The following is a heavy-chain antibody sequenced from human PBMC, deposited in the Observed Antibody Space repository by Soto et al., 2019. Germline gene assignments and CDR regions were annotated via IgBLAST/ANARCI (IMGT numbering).Heavy chain of an antibody. J-gene: IGHJ6*02. CDR1: GYTFTSYG. CDR3: ARDSITIFGGGRGMDV. Sequence: QVQLVQSGAEVKKPGASVKVSCKASGYTFTSYGISWVRQAPGQGLEWMGWISAYNGNTNYAQKLQGRVTMTTDTSTSTAYRELRSLRSDETAVYYCARDSITIFGGGRGMDVWGQGTTVTVSS. V-gene: IGHV1-18*01. D-gene: IGHD3-3*01. CDR2: ISAYNGNT.